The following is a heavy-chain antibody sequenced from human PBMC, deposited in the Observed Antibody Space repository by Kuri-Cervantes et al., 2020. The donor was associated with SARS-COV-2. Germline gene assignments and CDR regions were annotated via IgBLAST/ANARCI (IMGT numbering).Heavy chain of an antibody. D-gene: IGHD6-19*01. V-gene: IGHV3-33*01. Sequence: GGSLRLSCAASGFTFSSYGMHWVRQAPGKGLEWVVVIWYDGSNKYYADSVKGRFTISRDNSKNTLYLQMDSLRAEDTAVYYCARDFSSWGEDPDAFDIWGQGTMVTVSS. J-gene: IGHJ3*02. CDR1: GFTFSSYG. CDR2: IWYDGSNK. CDR3: ARDFSSWGEDPDAFDI.